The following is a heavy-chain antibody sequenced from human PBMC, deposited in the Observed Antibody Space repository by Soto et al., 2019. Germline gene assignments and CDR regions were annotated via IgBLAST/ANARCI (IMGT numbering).Heavy chain of an antibody. Sequence: SETLSLTCTVSGGSISNYDCSWIRQPPGKGLEWIGCIYYSGSTNYNPSLKSRVTISVDTSKNQFSLDLSTVTAADKAVYYCAREGSGFYFRSFDYWGQGTLVTVCS. CDR3: AREGSGFYFRSFDY. J-gene: IGHJ4*02. V-gene: IGHV4-59*01. CDR2: IYYSGST. D-gene: IGHD3-22*01. CDR1: GGSISNYD.